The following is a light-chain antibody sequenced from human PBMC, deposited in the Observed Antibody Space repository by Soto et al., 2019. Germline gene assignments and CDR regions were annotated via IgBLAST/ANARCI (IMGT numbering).Light chain of an antibody. J-gene: IGKJ4*01. CDR3: QQYYTTPLT. CDR1: QSVLYSSNNKNY. CDR2: WAS. V-gene: IGKV4-1*01. Sequence: DIVMTQSPDSLAVSLGERATINCKSSQSVLYSSNNKNYLAWYQQKPGQPPKLLIYWASARESGVPDRFGGGGSGTDFTLTIGSLQAEDVAVYYCQQYYTTPLTFGGGTKVEIK.